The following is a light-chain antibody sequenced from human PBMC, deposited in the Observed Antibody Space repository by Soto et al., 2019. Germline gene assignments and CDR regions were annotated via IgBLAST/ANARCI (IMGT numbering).Light chain of an antibody. V-gene: IGKV4-1*01. J-gene: IGKJ2*01. CDR2: WAS. Sequence: DIVMTQSPDSLAVSLGERATINCKSSQSVLYNSNNKNYLAWYQQKPGQPPKLLIYWASTRESGVPHRFSGSGSGTDFTLTISSLQAEDVAVYYCQQYYSTPMYTFGQGTKLEI. CDR3: QQYYSTPMYT. CDR1: QSVLYNSNNKNY.